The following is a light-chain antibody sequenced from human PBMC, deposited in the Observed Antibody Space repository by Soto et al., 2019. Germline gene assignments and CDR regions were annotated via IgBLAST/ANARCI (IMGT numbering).Light chain of an antibody. CDR2: GIS. V-gene: IGKV1-9*01. CDR1: QGISSY. J-gene: IGKJ2*01. Sequence: DIQLTQSPSFLSASVGDRVTITCRASQGISSYLAWYQQKPGKAPNLLIYGISTLESGVPSRFSGSGSGTDFTLTISSLQPEDFATYYCQQLNSYPHTFGQGTELEIK. CDR3: QQLNSYPHT.